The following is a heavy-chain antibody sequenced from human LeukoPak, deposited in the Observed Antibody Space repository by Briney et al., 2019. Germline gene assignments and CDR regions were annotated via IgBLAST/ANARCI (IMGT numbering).Heavy chain of an antibody. V-gene: IGHV1-69*13. D-gene: IGHD3-10*01. J-gene: IGHJ5*02. CDR2: IIPIFGTA. Sequence: SVTVSCKASGGTFSSYAISWVRQAPGQGLEWMGGIIPIFGTANYAQKFQGRVTITADESTSTAYMELSSLRSEDTAVYYCASPYGSGRYNWFDPWGQGTLVTVSS. CDR3: ASPYGSGRYNWFDP. CDR1: GGTFSSYA.